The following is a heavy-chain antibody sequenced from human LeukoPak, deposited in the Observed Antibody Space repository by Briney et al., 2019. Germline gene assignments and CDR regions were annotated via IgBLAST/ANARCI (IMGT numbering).Heavy chain of an antibody. D-gene: IGHD1-1*01. Sequence: GGSLRLSCAASGFTFSSYEMNWVRQAPGKGLEWVAYITSSGRIIYYADSVKGRFTISRDNAKNSLYLQMNSLRAEDTAVYYCARDSRALTNLYWFDPWGQGTLVTVSS. CDR3: ARDSRALTNLYWFDP. J-gene: IGHJ5*02. V-gene: IGHV3-48*03. CDR1: GFTFSSYE. CDR2: ITSSGRII.